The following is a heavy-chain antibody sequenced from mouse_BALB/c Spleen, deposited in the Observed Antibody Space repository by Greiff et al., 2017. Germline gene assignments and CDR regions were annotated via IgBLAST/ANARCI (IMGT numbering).Heavy chain of an antibody. J-gene: IGHJ3*01. CDR3: NGVGYSFAY. CDR2: IDPENGDT. Sequence: EVNVVESGAELVRSGASVKLSCTASGFNIKDYYMHWVKQRPEQGLEWIGWIDPENGDTEYAPKFQGKATMTADTSSNTAYLQLSSLTSEDTAVYYCNGVGYSFAYWGQGTLVTVSA. D-gene: IGHD2-3*01. V-gene: IGHV14-4*02. CDR1: GFNIKDYY.